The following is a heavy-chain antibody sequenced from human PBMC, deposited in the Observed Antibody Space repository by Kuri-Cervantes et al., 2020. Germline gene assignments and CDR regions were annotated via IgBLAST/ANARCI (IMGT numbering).Heavy chain of an antibody. V-gene: IGHV3-23*01. J-gene: IGHJ4*02. CDR3: AREGYDYVWGSYRYFDY. CDR2: ISASGSST. CDR1: GFTFGTYA. Sequence: GESLKISCAASGFTFGTYAMNWVRQAPEKGLEWVSGISASGSSTYYADSVEDRFTISRDNSKNTLYLQMNSLRAEDTAVNYCAREGYDYVWGSYRYFDYWGQGTLVTDSS. D-gene: IGHD3-16*02.